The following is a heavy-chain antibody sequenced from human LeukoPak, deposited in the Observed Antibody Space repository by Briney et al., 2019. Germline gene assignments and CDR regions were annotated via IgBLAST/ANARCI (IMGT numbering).Heavy chain of an antibody. CDR3: ARDGTDVVRGVILPDY. V-gene: IGHV3-30-3*01. J-gene: IGHJ4*02. Sequence: GGSLRLSCAASGFTFSSYAMHLVRQAPGKGLEWVAVISYDGSNKYYADSVKGRFTISRDNSKHTLYLQMNSLRAEDTAVYYCARDGTDVVRGVILPDYWGQGTLVTVSS. D-gene: IGHD3-10*01. CDR2: ISYDGSNK. CDR1: GFTFSSYA.